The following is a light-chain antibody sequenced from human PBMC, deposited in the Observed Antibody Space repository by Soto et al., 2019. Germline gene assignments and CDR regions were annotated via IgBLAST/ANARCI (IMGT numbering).Light chain of an antibody. V-gene: IGLV2-11*01. Sequence: QPVLTQPRSVSGSPGQSVTISCTGTSSDVGGYNYVSWYQQHPGKAPKLMIYDVRKWPSGVPDRFSGSKSGNTASLTISGLQAEDEADYYCGSYAGSYTYVFGTGTKLTVL. CDR1: SSDVGGYNY. CDR3: GSYAGSYTYV. CDR2: DVR. J-gene: IGLJ1*01.